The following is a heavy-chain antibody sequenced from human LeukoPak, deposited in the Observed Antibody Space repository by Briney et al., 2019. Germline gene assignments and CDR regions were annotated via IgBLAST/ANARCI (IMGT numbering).Heavy chain of an antibody. J-gene: IGHJ4*02. CDR3: ARGGSMIFGVLND. D-gene: IGHD3/OR15-3a*01. V-gene: IGHV1-69*13. CDR1: GGTFSSYA. CDR2: IIPIFGTA. Sequence: ASVKVSCKASGGTFSSYAISWVRQAPGQGLEWMGGIIPIFGTANYAQKFQGRVTITADESTSTAYMELSSLRSDDTAVYYCARGGSMIFGVLNDWGQGARVTVSS.